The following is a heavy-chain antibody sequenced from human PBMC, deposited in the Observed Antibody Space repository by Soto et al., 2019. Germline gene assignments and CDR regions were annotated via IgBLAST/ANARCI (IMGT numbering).Heavy chain of an antibody. Sequence: QVQLVQSGAEVKKPGASVKVSCKASGYTFTSYYMHWVRQAPGQGLEWMGIINPSGGSTSYAQKFQGRVTMTRDTSTSTVYMELSSLRSEDTXXXXXXXXXXXXGVDYWGQGTLVTVSS. CDR1: GYTFTSYY. J-gene: IGHJ4*02. CDR2: INPSGGST. V-gene: IGHV1-46*01. CDR3: XXXXXXXGVDY. D-gene: IGHD2-8*01.